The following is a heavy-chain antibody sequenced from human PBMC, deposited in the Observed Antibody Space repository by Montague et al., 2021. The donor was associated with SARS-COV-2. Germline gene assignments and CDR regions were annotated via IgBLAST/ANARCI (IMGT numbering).Heavy chain of an antibody. V-gene: IGHV4-39*07. CDR2: IYYSEST. Sequence: SETLSLTCTVSGGSISSSSYYWGWIRQPPGKGLEWIGSIYYSESTYYXPSLKSRVTISVDTSKGQFSLKLSSVTAADTAVYYCARVGRQQLVRLSGMDVWGQGTTVTVSS. D-gene: IGHD6-13*01. CDR1: GGSISSSSYY. CDR3: ARVGRQQLVRLSGMDV. J-gene: IGHJ6*02.